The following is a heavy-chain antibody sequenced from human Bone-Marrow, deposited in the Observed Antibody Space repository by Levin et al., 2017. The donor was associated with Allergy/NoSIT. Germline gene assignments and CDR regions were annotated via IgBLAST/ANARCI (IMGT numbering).Heavy chain of an antibody. Sequence: GESLKISCAASGFTFSSYAMSWVRQAPGKGLEWVSAISGSGGSTYYADSVKGRFTISRDNSKNTLYLQMNSLRAEDTAVYYCAKVRDTAMVFYFDYWGQGTLVTVSS. D-gene: IGHD5-18*01. CDR1: GFTFSSYA. CDR3: AKVRDTAMVFYFDY. CDR2: ISGSGGST. J-gene: IGHJ4*02. V-gene: IGHV3-23*01.